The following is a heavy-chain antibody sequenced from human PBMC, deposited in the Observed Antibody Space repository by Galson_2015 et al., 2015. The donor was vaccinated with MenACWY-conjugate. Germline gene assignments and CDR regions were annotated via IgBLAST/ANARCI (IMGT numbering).Heavy chain of an antibody. V-gene: IGHV3-7*03. J-gene: IGHJ4*01. D-gene: IGHD4-23*01. CDR3: ARGGN. CDR1: GFTFSSYW. CDR2: INEDGSDK. Sequence: SLRLSCAASGFTFSSYWMNWVRQAPGKGPECVASINEDGSDKSYMDSVKGRFTISRDNAQNSLSLQMNSLSVEDTAVYYCARGGNWGHGTLVTVSS.